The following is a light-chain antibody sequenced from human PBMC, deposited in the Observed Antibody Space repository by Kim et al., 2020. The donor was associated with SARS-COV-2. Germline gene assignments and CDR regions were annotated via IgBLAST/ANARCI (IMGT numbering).Light chain of an antibody. CDR3: QSYDSSLSGSV. V-gene: IGLV1-40*01. Sequence: QRVTISCTGGSSNIGAGYDVHWYQQLPGTATKLLIYRNTNRPSGVPDRFSGSESGTSASLAITGLQAEDEGDYYCQSYDSSLSGSVFGGGTKVTVL. J-gene: IGLJ3*02. CDR1: SSNIGAGYD. CDR2: RNT.